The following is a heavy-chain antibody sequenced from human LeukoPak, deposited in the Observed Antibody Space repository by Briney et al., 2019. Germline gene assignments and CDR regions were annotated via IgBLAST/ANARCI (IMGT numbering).Heavy chain of an antibody. D-gene: IGHD1-1*01. J-gene: IGHJ4*02. V-gene: IGHV4-30-4*08. Sequence: SQTLSLTCTVSGGSISSGDYYWSWIRQPPGKGLEWIGYIYYSGSTYYNPSLKSRVTISVDTSKNQFSLKLSSVTAADTAVYYCARVEAATTNPHFDFWGQGTPVTVSS. CDR1: GGSISSGDYY. CDR3: ARVEAATTNPHFDF. CDR2: IYYSGST.